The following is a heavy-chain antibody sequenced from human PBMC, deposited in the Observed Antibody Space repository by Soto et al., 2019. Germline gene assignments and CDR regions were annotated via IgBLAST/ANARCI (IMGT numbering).Heavy chain of an antibody. V-gene: IGHV4-59*08. Sequence: QVQLQESGPGLVKPSETLSLTCTVSGGSISSYYWSWIRQPPGKGLEWIGYIYYSGSTNYNPSLKSRVTISVDTSKNQFSLKLSSVTAADTAVYYCARLQGDGTVAFDIWGQGTMVTVSS. CDR2: IYYSGST. CDR3: ARLQGDGTVAFDI. CDR1: GGSISSYY. D-gene: IGHD3-10*01. J-gene: IGHJ3*02.